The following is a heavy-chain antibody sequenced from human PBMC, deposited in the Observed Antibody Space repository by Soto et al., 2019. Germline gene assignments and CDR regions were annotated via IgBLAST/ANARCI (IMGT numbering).Heavy chain of an antibody. CDR3: AKDRGFRLYGMDV. J-gene: IGHJ6*02. Sequence: SVKVSCKASGDTFSSYAISWVRQAPGKGLEWMGKIIPTFGRTNYAQKFQGRLTISADDSTSTAYMELNSLRAEDTALYYCAKDRGFRLYGMDVWGQGTTVTVSS. CDR1: GDTFSSYA. V-gene: IGHV1-69*13. CDR2: IIPTFGRT.